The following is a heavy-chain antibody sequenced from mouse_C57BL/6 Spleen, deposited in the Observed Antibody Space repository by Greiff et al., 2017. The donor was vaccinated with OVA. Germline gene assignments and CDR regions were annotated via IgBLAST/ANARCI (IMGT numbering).Heavy chain of an antibody. Sequence: VQLQQSGAELVKPGASVKMSCKASGYTFTTYPIEWMKQNHGKSLEWIGNFYPYNDDTKYNEKFKGKATLTVEKSSSTVYLELSRLTSDDSAVYYCARRRDYYYGSSDYAMDYWGQGTSVTVSS. V-gene: IGHV1-47*01. CDR1: GYTFTTYP. CDR3: ARRRDYYYGSSDYAMDY. CDR2: FYPYNDDT. J-gene: IGHJ4*01. D-gene: IGHD1-1*01.